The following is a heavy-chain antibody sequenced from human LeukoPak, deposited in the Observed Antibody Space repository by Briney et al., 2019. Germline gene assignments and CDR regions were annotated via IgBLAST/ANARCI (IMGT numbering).Heavy chain of an antibody. D-gene: IGHD3-22*01. CDR3: AKDQTKDYYDSSGYYGFDY. CDR2: IWYDGSNK. Sequence: GRSLRLSCAASGFTFSSYGMHWVRQAPGKGLEWVAVIWYDGSNKYYADSVKGRFTISRDNSKNTLYLQMNSLRAEDTAVYYCAKDQTKDYYDSSGYYGFDYWGQGTLVTVSS. J-gene: IGHJ4*02. V-gene: IGHV3-33*06. CDR1: GFTFSSYG.